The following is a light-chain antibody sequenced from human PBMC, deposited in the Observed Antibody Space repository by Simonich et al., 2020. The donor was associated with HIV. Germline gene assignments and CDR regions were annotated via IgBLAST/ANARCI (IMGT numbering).Light chain of an antibody. CDR1: ALPKQY. V-gene: IGLV3-25*03. CDR2: KDS. J-gene: IGLJ2*01. Sequence: SYELTQPPSVSVSPGQTARITCSGDALPKQYAYWYQQKPGQAPGLVIYKDSERPSGIPGRCSGSSSGTTVTLTISGVQAEDEADYYCQSADSSGTYPRVFGGGTKLTVL. CDR3: QSADSSGTYPRV.